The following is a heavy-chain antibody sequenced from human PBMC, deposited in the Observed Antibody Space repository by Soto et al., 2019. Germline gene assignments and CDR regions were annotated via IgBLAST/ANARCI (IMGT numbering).Heavy chain of an antibody. CDR2: IYYSGST. D-gene: IGHD3-9*01. CDR3: ARHYDILTGYDY. J-gene: IGHJ4*02. CDR1: GGSISIYY. Sequence: LSLTCTVSGGSISIYYWSWIRQPPGKGLEWIGYIYYSGSTNYNPSLKSRVTISVDTSKNQFSLKLSSVTAADTAVYYCARHYDILTGYDYWGQGTLVTVSS. V-gene: IGHV4-59*08.